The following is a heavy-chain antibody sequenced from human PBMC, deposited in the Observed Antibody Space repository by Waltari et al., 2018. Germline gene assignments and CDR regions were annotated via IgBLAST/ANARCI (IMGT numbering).Heavy chain of an antibody. CDR1: GGSISSGGYY. V-gene: IGHV4-31*03. J-gene: IGHJ6*02. CDR2: IYHSGST. D-gene: IGHD6-13*01. CDR3: AGAAAGTRYYYYGMDV. Sequence: QVQLQESGPGLVKPSQTLSLTCTVSGGSISSGGYYWSWIRQHPGKGLEWIGYIYHSGSTYDNPSLKSRVTISVDRSKNQFSLKLSSVTAADTAVYYCAGAAAGTRYYYYGMDVWGQGTTVTVSS.